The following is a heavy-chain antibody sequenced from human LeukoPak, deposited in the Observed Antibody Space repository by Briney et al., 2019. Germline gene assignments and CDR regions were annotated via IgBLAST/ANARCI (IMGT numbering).Heavy chain of an antibody. CDR1: GGSISSGSYY. CDR2: IYTSGST. J-gene: IGHJ4*02. V-gene: IGHV4-61*02. CDR3: ARLTLNQYYFDY. D-gene: IGHD1-14*01. Sequence: SETLSLTCTVSGGSISSGSYYWSWTRQPAGKGLEWIGRIYTSGSTNYNPSLKSRVTISVDTSKNQFSLKLSSVTAADTAVYYCARLTLNQYYFDYWGQGTLVTVSS.